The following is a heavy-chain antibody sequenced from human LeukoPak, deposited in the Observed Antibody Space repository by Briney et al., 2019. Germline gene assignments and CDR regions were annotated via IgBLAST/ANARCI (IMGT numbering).Heavy chain of an antibody. CDR1: GSSINSRNYY. CDR3: ARLTAVSIGQQFDY. J-gene: IGHJ4*02. D-gene: IGHD1-1*01. CDR2: IYYTGDT. V-gene: IGHV4-39*01. Sequence: SETLSLTCSVFGSSINSRNYYWAWIRQSPGKGLEWIASIYYTGDTYYNPSLQSRVSLSADTSNNQFSLRLTSVTAADTAIFHCARLTAVSIGQQFDYWGQGILVTVSS.